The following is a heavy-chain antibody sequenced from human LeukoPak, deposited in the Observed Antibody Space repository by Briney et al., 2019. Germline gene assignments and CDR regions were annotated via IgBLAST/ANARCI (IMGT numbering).Heavy chain of an antibody. J-gene: IGHJ4*02. D-gene: IGHD6-19*01. CDR2: ISSRGSTT. Sequence: PGGSLRLSCAASGFTFSSYSMNWVRQAPGQGLDWVSFISSRGSTTDYADSVKGRFTISRDNGKNSLYLQMNSLRAEDTAIYYCARGTFSMYSSGWYVGDWGQGTLVTVSS. CDR3: ARGTFSMYSSGWYVGD. V-gene: IGHV3-48*04. CDR1: GFTFSSYS.